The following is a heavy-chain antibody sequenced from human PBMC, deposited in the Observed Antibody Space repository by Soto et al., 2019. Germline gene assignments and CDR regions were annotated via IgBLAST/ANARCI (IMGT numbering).Heavy chain of an antibody. Sequence: QVQLQESGPGLVKPSQTLSLTCTVSGGSISSGDYYWSWIRQPPGKGLEWIGYIYYSGSTYYNPSLKSRLTISVDTSKNQFSLKLSSVTAADTAVYYCASSLIYYYDSRGYGDYWGQGTLVTVSS. J-gene: IGHJ4*02. CDR1: GGSISSGDYY. CDR3: ASSLIYYYDSRGYGDY. D-gene: IGHD3-22*01. CDR2: IYYSGST. V-gene: IGHV4-30-4*01.